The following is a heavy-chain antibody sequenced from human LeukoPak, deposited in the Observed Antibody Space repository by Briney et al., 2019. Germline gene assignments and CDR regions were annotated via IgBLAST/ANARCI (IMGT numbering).Heavy chain of an antibody. J-gene: IGHJ4*02. CDR1: GDSIITYY. V-gene: IGHV4-59*08. Sequence: SETLSLTCTVSGDSIITYYWSWIRQPTGKGLECIGYMYYSGSTNYNPSLKSRVTISVDKSRNQFSLTLSSVTAADTAVYYCARHSRGYDSEFGYWGQGTLVTVSS. D-gene: IGHD5-12*01. CDR2: MYYSGST. CDR3: ARHSRGYDSEFGY.